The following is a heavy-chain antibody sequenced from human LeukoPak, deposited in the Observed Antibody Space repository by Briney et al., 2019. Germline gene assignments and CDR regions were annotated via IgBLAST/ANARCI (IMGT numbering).Heavy chain of an antibody. CDR1: GGSISSSSYY. V-gene: IGHV4-39*01. J-gene: IGHJ5*02. D-gene: IGHD6-13*01. CDR2: IYYSGST. CDR3: ARPLSIAAAGTLFDP. Sequence: ASETLSLTCTVSGGSISSSSYYWGWIRQPPGKGLEWIGSIYYSGSTYCNPSLKSRVTISVDTSKNQFSLKLSSVTAADTAVYYCARPLSIAAAGTLFDPWGQGTLVNVSS.